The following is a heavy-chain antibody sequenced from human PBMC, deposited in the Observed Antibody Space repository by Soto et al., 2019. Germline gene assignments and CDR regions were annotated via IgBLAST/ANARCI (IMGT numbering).Heavy chain of an antibody. J-gene: IGHJ4*02. CDR2: IHDSGST. CDR1: GGSLSSYY. V-gene: IGHV4-59*01. D-gene: IGHD3-9*01. CDR3: ARVDYDSLTGYYFDY. Sequence: SETLSLTCTVSGGSLSSYYWSWIRQSPGKGLEWIGYIHDSGSTNFNPSLKSRVTMSVDTSKNQFSLKVSSVSAADTAAYYCARVDYDSLTGYYFDYWGKGTLVTDSS.